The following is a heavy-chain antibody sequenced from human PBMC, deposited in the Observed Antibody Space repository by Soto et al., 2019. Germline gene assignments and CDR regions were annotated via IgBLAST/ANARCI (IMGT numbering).Heavy chain of an antibody. CDR1: GYTFTNFC. V-gene: IGHV1-18*01. CDR2: ISAYNGKT. J-gene: IGHJ3*02. Sequence: ASVKVSCRTSGYTFTNFCLSWVGQAPGQGLEWMGWISAYNGKTNYAQKLQGRVTLTTDTSTSTAYMELRSLRSDDTAVYYCAASVLVPAGSDAFDIWGQETMVIVSS. D-gene: IGHD2-2*01. CDR3: AASVLVPAGSDAFDI.